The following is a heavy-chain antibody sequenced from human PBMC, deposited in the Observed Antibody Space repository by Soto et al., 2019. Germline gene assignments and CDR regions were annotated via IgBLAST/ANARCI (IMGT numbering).Heavy chain of an antibody. V-gene: IGHV3-48*01. Sequence: GGSLRLSCAASGFTFSSYSMNWVRQAPGKGLEWVSYISSSSSTIYYADSVKGRFTISRDNAKNSLYLQMNSLRAEDTAVYYCARDYVAVAGTGSDAFDIWGQGTMVTVSS. J-gene: IGHJ3*02. CDR2: ISSSSSTI. D-gene: IGHD6-19*01. CDR3: ARDYVAVAGTGSDAFDI. CDR1: GFTFSSYS.